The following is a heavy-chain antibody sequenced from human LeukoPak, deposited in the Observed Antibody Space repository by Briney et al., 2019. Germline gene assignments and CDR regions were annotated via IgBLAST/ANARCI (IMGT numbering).Heavy chain of an antibody. J-gene: IGHJ4*02. D-gene: IGHD4-17*01. CDR1: GCTFTNYD. CDR2: MNPNSGDS. V-gene: IGHV1-8*01. Sequence: ASVKVSCKASGCTFTNYDINCVRQTTGQGLQWIGWMNPNSGDSGYAQELQGRVTMTRDTSISTAYMELSSLTSEDTALYFCARFSPDENHGDYAFDYWGQGTPVTVSS. CDR3: ARFSPDENHGDYAFDY.